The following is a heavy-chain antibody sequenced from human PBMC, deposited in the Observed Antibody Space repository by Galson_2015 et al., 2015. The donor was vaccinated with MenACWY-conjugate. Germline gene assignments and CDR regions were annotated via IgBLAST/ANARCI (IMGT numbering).Heavy chain of an antibody. D-gene: IGHD2-2*01. CDR2: IKCKTDGGTT. Sequence: SLRLSCAASGITFSNVWMSWVRQAPGKGLEWVARIKCKTDGGTTDYATPVKGRFTISRDDSTNTLYLQMSSLKTEDTAVYYCSRSPHSYCTRTSCPFDYWGQGTLVTVSS. V-gene: IGHV3-15*01. J-gene: IGHJ4*02. CDR3: SRSPHSYCTRTSCPFDY. CDR1: GITFSNVW.